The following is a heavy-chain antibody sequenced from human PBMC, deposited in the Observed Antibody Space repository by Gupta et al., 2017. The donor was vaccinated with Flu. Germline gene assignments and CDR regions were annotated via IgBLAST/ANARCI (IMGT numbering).Heavy chain of an antibody. CDR3: GRGTSAFGY. Sequence: QIQLQQSGPGLVKPSQTLSLTCAISGDSVSNNSTAWDWIRQSPSRGLEWLGRTYYRSKWYYDYAASLKSRLSITSDTSKNQFSLHLNSVTPEDTAVYYCGRGTSAFGYWGQGTLVTVSS. CDR2: TYYRSKWYY. V-gene: IGHV6-1*01. CDR1: GDSVSNNSTA. J-gene: IGHJ4*02.